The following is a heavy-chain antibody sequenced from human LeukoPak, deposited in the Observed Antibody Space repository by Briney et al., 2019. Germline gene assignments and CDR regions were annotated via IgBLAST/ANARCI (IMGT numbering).Heavy chain of an antibody. V-gene: IGHV1-2*04. CDR3: ARDEVEYSSVPSFDY. J-gene: IGHJ4*02. CDR1: GYTFTGYY. D-gene: IGHD6-19*01. Sequence: ASVKVSCTASGYTFTGYYMHWVRQAPGQGLEWMGWINPNSGGTNYAQKFQGWVTMTRDTSISTAYMELSRLRSDDTAVYYCARDEVEYSSVPSFDYWGQGTLVTVSS. CDR2: INPNSGGT.